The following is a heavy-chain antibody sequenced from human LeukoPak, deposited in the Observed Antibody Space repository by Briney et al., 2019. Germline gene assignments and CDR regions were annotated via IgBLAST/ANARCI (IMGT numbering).Heavy chain of an antibody. CDR1: GGTFSSYA. D-gene: IGHD3-22*01. CDR3: ARRYYDSSGYYPRDY. CDR2: IIPILGIA. J-gene: IGHJ4*02. V-gene: IGHV1-69*04. Sequence: ASVKVSCKASGGTFSSYAISWVRQAPGQGLEWMGRIIPILGIANYAQKFQGRVTITADKSTSTAYMELSSLRSEDTAVYYCARRYYDSSGYYPRDYWGQGTLVTVSS.